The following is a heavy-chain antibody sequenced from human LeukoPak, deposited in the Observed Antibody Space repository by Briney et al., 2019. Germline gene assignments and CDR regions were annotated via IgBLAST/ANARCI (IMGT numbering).Heavy chain of an antibody. Sequence: ASVKVSCKVSGYTLTELSMHWVRQAPGKGLEWMGGFDPEDGETIYAQKFQGRVTMTEDTSTDTAYMELSSLRSEDTAVYYCATIPMTNYYDSSGLDYWGQGTLVTVSS. CDR2: FDPEDGET. CDR1: GYTLTELS. V-gene: IGHV1-24*01. J-gene: IGHJ4*02. CDR3: ATIPMTNYYDSSGLDY. D-gene: IGHD3-22*01.